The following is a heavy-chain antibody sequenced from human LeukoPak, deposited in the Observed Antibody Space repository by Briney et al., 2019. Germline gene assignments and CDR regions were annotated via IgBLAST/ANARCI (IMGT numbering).Heavy chain of an antibody. Sequence: PGRSLRLSCAASGFXVSSNFISWVRQAPGKGLEWVSVIYSGGSTYYADSVKGRFTISRDNSKNTLYLQMNSLRVEDTAVYYCALGLVTDYWGQGTLVTVSS. CDR1: GFXVSSNF. CDR2: IYSGGST. D-gene: IGHD3-9*01. J-gene: IGHJ4*02. V-gene: IGHV3-66*01. CDR3: ALGLVTDY.